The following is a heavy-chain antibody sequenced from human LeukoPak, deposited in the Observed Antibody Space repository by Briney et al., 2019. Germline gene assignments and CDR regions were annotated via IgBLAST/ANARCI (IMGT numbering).Heavy chain of an antibody. CDR3: ARGMLSSGRVL. CDR1: GSTFTGDY. J-gene: IGHJ4*02. Sequence: ASVKLSCNGSGSTFTGDYMHWARQGPGLGPVWIGWINPNSGGTNYAQKFQGRVTMTRDTPISTAYMELSRLRPDDTAVYYCARGMLSSGRVLWGQGTLATVSS. D-gene: IGHD6-19*01. CDR2: INPNSGGT. V-gene: IGHV1-2*02.